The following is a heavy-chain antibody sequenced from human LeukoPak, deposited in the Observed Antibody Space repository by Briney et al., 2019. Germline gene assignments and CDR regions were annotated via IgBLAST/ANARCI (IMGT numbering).Heavy chain of an antibody. Sequence: NPSETLSLTCTVSGGSISSSSYYWGWIRQPPGKGLEWIGSIYYSGSTYYNPSLKSRVTISVDTSKNQFSLKLSSVTAADTAVYYCASINYDFWSGYLGYFDYWGQGALVTVSS. V-gene: IGHV4-39*07. J-gene: IGHJ4*02. CDR1: GGSISSSSYY. CDR2: IYYSGST. D-gene: IGHD3-3*01. CDR3: ASINYDFWSGYLGYFDY.